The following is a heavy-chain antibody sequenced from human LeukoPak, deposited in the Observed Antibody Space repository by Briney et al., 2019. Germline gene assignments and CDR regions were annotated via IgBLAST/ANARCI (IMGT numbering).Heavy chain of an antibody. V-gene: IGHV3-48*03. CDR2: ISNSGDSI. Sequence: GSLRLSCAASGFTFSTYEMNWVRQAPGKGLEWLLHISNSGDSIHYADSVKGRFTISRDNAKNSLYPQMNSLRAEDTAVYYCARTRNGPFDYWGQGTLVTVSS. CDR1: GFTFSTYE. CDR3: ARTRNGPFDY. J-gene: IGHJ4*02. D-gene: IGHD2-2*01.